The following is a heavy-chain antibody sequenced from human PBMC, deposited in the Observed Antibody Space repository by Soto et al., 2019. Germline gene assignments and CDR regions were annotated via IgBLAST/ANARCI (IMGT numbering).Heavy chain of an antibody. J-gene: IGHJ1*01. D-gene: IGHD3-3*01. V-gene: IGHV4-38-2*01. Sequence: EPLYLTCAVSGDSIISICHWAWIRQPPGRGVEWVASIYHTGTTYYTPPLKSRVTISVDTSKNQCSLRLSSVTVAYSAVYFWARADTVGYYQHFGQGNLVTVSS. CDR1: GDSIISICH. CDR3: ARADTVGYYQH. CDR2: IYHTGTT.